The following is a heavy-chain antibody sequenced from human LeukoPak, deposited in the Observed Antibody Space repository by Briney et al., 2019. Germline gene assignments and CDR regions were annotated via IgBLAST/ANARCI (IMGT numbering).Heavy chain of an antibody. CDR3: ARVSGGALYYYYYKDV. CDR1: GGSFSGYY. Sequence: SETLSLTCAVYGGSFSGYYWSWIRQPPGKGLEWIGEINHSGSTNYNPSLKSRVTISVDTSKNQFSLKLSSVTAAGTAVYYCARVSGGALYYYYYKDVWGKGTTVTVSS. CDR2: INHSGST. D-gene: IGHD7-27*01. J-gene: IGHJ6*03. V-gene: IGHV4-34*01.